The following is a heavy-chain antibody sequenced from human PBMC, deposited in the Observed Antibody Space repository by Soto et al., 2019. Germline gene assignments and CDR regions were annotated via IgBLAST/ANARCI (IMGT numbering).Heavy chain of an antibody. V-gene: IGHV1-8*01. CDR3: ARGPLRVVVAATLYYYYYMDV. D-gene: IGHD2-15*01. Sequence: GASVKVSCKASGYTFTSYDINWVRQATGQGLEWMGWMNPNSGNTGYAQKFQGRVTMTRNTSISTAYMELSSLRSEDTAVYYCARGPLRVVVAATLYYYYYMDVRGKGTTVTVSS. J-gene: IGHJ6*03. CDR2: MNPNSGNT. CDR1: GYTFTSYD.